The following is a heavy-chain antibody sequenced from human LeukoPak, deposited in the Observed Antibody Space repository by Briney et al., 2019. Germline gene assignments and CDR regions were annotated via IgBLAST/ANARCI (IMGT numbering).Heavy chain of an antibody. CDR1: GGTFSSYA. CDR2: IIPILGIA. Sequence: GASVKVSCKASGGTFSSYAISWVQQAPGQGLEWMGRIIPILGIANYAQKFQGRVTITADKSTSTAYMELSSLRSEDTAVYYCAREVGSSGWEVWYFDLWGRGTLVTVSS. J-gene: IGHJ2*01. CDR3: AREVGSSGWEVWYFDL. V-gene: IGHV1-69*04. D-gene: IGHD6-19*01.